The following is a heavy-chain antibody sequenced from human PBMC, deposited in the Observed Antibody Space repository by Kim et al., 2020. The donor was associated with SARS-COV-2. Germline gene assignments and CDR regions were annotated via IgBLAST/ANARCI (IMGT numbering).Heavy chain of an antibody. CDR2: INSDGRIT. Sequence: GGSLRPSCAASGFTFSYHWLHWVRQAPGKGLVWVSRINSDGRITTYADSVKGRFTISRDNRKNTLYLEMNNLRVEDTAFYYCARVPHYDSSGYYFDQWGQGTRVSVSP. CDR3: ARVPHYDSSGYYFDQ. D-gene: IGHD3-22*01. CDR1: GFTFSYHW. V-gene: IGHV3-74*01. J-gene: IGHJ4*02.